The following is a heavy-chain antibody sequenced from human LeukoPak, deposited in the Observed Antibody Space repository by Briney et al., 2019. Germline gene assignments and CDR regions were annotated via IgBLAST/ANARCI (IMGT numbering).Heavy chain of an antibody. CDR3: ARVPGHYSEIDY. CDR2: IKHDGSEK. D-gene: IGHD3-22*01. V-gene: IGHV3-7*01. CDR1: GFTFSSYS. J-gene: IGHJ4*02. Sequence: GGSLRLSCAASGFTFSSYSMNWVRQAPGKGLEWVASIKHDGSEKYYVDSVKGRFTISRDNAKNSLYLHMNSLRAEDTAVYYCARVPGHYSEIDYWGQGTLVTVSS.